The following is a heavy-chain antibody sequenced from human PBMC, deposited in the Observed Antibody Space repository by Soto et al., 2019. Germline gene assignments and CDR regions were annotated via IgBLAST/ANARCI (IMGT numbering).Heavy chain of an antibody. CDR1: GFTFSSSW. Sequence: GGSLRLSCAASGFTFSSSWMHWVCQAPEKGQEWVADIKCDGSEKYYVDSVKGRLTISRDNAKNSLYLQVNSLRAEDMTVYYCVSTSAQLWLRMGHSRYFDYWGQGTLVTVSS. CDR3: VSTSAQLWLRMGHSRYFDY. CDR2: IKCDGSEK. J-gene: IGHJ4*02. D-gene: IGHD5-18*01. V-gene: IGHV3-7*03.